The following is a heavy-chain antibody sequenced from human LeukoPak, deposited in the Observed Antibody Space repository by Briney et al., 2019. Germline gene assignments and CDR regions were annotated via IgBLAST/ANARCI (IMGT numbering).Heavy chain of an antibody. CDR2: INEDGSGK. CDR3: ARDDGDV. CDR1: GFTFAEYT. V-gene: IGHV3-7*01. Sequence: GGSLRLSCAASGFTFAEYTMHWVRQAPGKGLEWVASINEDGSGKFSVGSVKDRITISRDNTRNSLDLQINSPTVEDTAIYYCARDDGDVWGTGTTVTVSS. J-gene: IGHJ6*04.